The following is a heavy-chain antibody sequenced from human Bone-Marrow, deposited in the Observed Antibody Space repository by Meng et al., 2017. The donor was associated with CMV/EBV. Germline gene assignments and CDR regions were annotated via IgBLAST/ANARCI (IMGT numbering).Heavy chain of an antibody. CDR1: DLTLTSYT. CDR2: LSGSGGNI. V-gene: IGHV3-21*01. Sequence: GGSLRLSCAASDLTLTSYTMNWVRQAPGRGLEWVASLSGSGGNIKYADSVKGRFTISRDNARNSVYLHMNSLRAEDTAVYYCARDGGLPDAFDIWGQGTMVTVSS. CDR3: ARDGGLPDAFDI. J-gene: IGHJ3*02. D-gene: IGHD3-3*01.